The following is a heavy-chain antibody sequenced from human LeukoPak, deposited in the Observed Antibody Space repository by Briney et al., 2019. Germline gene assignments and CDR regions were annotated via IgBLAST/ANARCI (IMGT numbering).Heavy chain of an antibody. Sequence: GGSLRLSCTTSGFTFSDHHMDWIRQAPGKGLEWVGRSRNKVNSYTTEYAASVKGRCTISRDDSKKSLYLQMNSLKTEDTAVYYCARGGAPGAFDIWGQGTMVTVSS. CDR1: GFTFSDHH. J-gene: IGHJ3*02. D-gene: IGHD6-25*01. CDR2: SRNKVNSYTT. V-gene: IGHV3-72*01. CDR3: ARGGAPGAFDI.